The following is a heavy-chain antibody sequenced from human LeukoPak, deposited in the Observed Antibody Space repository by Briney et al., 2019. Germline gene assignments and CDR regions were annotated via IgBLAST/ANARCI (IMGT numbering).Heavy chain of an antibody. V-gene: IGHV4-34*01. CDR3: ARVGARGYSYGYWAVNYYGMDV. D-gene: IGHD5-18*01. J-gene: IGHJ6*02. CDR1: GGSFSGYY. CDR2: INHSGST. Sequence: SETLSLTCAVYGGSFSGYYWSWIRRPPGKGLEWIGEINHSGSTNYNPSLKSRVTISVDTSKNQFSLKLSSVTAADTAVYYCARVGARGYSYGYWAVNYYGMDVWGQGTRSPSP.